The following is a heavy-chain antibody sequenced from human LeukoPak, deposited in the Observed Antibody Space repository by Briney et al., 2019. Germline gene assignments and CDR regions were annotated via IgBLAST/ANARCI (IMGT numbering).Heavy chain of an antibody. CDR1: GFTFDDYA. V-gene: IGHV3-9*01. CDR3: AKAYYYYGMDV. CDR2: ISWNSGSI. Sequence: GRSLRLSCAASGFTFDDYAMHWVRQAPGKGLEWVSGISWNSGSIGYADSVKGRFTISRDNAKNSLYLQMSSLRAEDTALYYCAKAYYYYGMDVWGQGTTVTVSS. J-gene: IGHJ6*02.